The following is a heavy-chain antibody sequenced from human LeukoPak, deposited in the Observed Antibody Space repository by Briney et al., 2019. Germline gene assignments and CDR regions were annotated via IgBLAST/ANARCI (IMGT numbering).Heavy chain of an antibody. CDR2: INPSGGST. D-gene: IGHD5-18*01. Sequence: ASVKVSCKASGYTFTSYDINWVRQAPGQGLEWMGIINPSGGSTSYAQKFQGRVTMTRDTSTSTVYMELSSLRSEDTAVYYCARDRAVQLWLGPNYYYYGMDVWGQGTTVTVSS. J-gene: IGHJ6*02. V-gene: IGHV1-46*01. CDR3: ARDRAVQLWLGPNYYYYGMDV. CDR1: GYTFTSYD.